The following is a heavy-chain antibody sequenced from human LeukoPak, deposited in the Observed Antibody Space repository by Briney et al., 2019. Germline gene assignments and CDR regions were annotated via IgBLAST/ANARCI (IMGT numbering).Heavy chain of an antibody. CDR3: ARGRIAARYFDY. V-gene: IGHV4-34*01. D-gene: IGHD6-6*01. CDR2: INHSGST. CDR1: GGSFSGYY. J-gene: IGHJ4*02. Sequence: SETLSLTCAAYGGSFSGYYWSWIRQPPGKGLEWIGEINHSGSTNYNPSLKSRVTISVDTSKNQFSLKLSSVTAADTAVYYCARGRIAARYFDYWGQGTLVTVSS.